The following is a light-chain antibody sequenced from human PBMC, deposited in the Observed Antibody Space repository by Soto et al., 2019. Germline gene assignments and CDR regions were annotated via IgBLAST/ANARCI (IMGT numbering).Light chain of an antibody. V-gene: IGKV3-11*01. CDR3: QQLSNWLT. CDR2: DAS. Sequence: EIVLTQSPATLSLSPGESATLSCTASQSISSYLAWYQQKPGQAPRLLIYDASNRATGLPARFSGSGSGTEFTLTISSLEPEDFGVYYCQQLSNWLTFGGGTKVEIK. CDR1: QSISSY. J-gene: IGKJ4*01.